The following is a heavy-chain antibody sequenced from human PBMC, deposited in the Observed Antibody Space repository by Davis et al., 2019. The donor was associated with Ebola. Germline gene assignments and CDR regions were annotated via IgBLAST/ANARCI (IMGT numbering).Heavy chain of an antibody. CDR1: GFTFSSYS. V-gene: IGHV3-21*01. CDR2: ISSSSSYI. J-gene: IGHJ3*02. Sequence: GESLKISCAASGFTFSSYSMNWVRQAPGKGLEWVSSISSSSSYIYYADSVKGRFTISRDNAKNSLYLQMNSLRAEDTAVYYCARDGPRGLLWFRELLGGGLNDAFDIWGQGTMVTVSS. CDR3: ARDGPRGLLWFRELLGGGLNDAFDI. D-gene: IGHD3-10*01.